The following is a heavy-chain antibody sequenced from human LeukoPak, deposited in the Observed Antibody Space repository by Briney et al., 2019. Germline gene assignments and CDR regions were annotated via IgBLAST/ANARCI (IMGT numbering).Heavy chain of an antibody. V-gene: IGHV3-7*03. J-gene: IGHJ2*01. CDR2: IKQDGSEK. CDR3: ARRACSSTSCFRSYWYFDL. CDR1: GFTFSSYW. Sequence: SGGSPRLSCAASGFTFSSYWMSWVRQAPGKGLEWVANIKQDGSEKYYVDSVKGRFTISRDNAKNSLYLQMNSLRAEDTAVYYCARRACSSTSCFRSYWYFDLWGRGTLVTVSS. D-gene: IGHD2-2*01.